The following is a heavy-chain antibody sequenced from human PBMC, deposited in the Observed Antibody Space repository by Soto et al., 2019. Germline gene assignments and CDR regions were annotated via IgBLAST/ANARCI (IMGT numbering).Heavy chain of an antibody. D-gene: IGHD3-16*01. CDR1: GFTFSSYG. J-gene: IGHJ6*02. CDR3: ERGGEGKSVDV. V-gene: IGHV3-33*01. CDR2: IWYDGSNK. Sequence: QVQLVESGGGVVQPGRSLRLSCAASGFTFSSYGMHWVRQAPGKGLEWVAVIWYDGSNKYYADSVKGGFTISRDNSKNPLYVQMNSLRAKDTAVYYCERGGEGKSVDVWGQGTTVTVSS.